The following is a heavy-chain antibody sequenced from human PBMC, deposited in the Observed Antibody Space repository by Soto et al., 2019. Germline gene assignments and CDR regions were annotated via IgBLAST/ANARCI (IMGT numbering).Heavy chain of an antibody. CDR3: ARDSSRDGYNNAFDI. CDR2: IYTSGST. D-gene: IGHD5-12*01. CDR1: GGPISRYS. J-gene: IGHJ3*02. V-gene: IGHV4-4*07. Sequence: AETLRTTSPVSGGPISRYSSCWIRQPAGKGLEWIGRIYTSGSTNYHPSLKSRVTMSVDTSKNQFSLKLSSVTAADTAVYYCARDSSRDGYNNAFDIWGQGTMVT.